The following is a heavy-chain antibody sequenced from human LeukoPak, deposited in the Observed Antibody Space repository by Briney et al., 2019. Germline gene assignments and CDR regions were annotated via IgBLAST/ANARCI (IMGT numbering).Heavy chain of an antibody. CDR3: APRGDIEHSYVYGKWFDP. CDR2: INHSGSS. J-gene: IGHJ5*02. D-gene: IGHD5-18*01. Sequence: SETLSLTRAVYGGSFSAYYWTWIRQPPGKGLEWIGEINHSGSSNYNSSLRSRVTISVDTSYKQFSLRPSSVTAADTAVYYCAPRGDIEHSYVYGKWFDPWGQGTRVTVSS. V-gene: IGHV4-34*01. CDR1: GGSFSAYY.